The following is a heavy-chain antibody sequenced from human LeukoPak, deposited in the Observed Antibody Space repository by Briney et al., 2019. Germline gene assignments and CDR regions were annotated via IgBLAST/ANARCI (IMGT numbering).Heavy chain of an antibody. CDR1: GFTFSSYA. D-gene: IGHD6-13*01. Sequence: PGGSLRLSCAASGFTFSSYAMSWVRQAPGKGLEWVSAISGSGGSTYYADSVKGRFTISRDNSKNTLYLQINSLRAEDTAVYYCAKVSSSWYQSSHFDYWGQGTLVTVSS. V-gene: IGHV3-23*01. CDR3: AKVSSSWYQSSHFDY. J-gene: IGHJ4*02. CDR2: ISGSGGST.